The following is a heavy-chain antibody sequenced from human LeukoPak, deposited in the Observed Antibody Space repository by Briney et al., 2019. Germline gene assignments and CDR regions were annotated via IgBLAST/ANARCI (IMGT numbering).Heavy chain of an antibody. CDR2: IIPISGTA. V-gene: IGHV1-69*06. CDR3: ARGDSDDSGDFRTFEF. CDR1: GGTFSSYA. Sequence: SVKVSCKASGGTFSSYATSWVRQAPGQGPEWIGGIIPISGTAKYAQKLQGRVTISADMSTGTAYMELSSLRSEDTAMYFCARGDSDDSGDFRTFEFWGQGTRVTVSS. D-gene: IGHD4-17*01. J-gene: IGHJ4*02.